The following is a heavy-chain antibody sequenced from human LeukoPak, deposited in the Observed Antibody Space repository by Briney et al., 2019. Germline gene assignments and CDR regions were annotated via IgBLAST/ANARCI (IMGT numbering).Heavy chain of an antibody. J-gene: IGHJ6*02. D-gene: IGHD2-15*01. V-gene: IGHV4-34*01. Sequence: SETLSLTCAVYGGSFSGYYWSWIRQPPGKGLEWIGEINHSGSTNYNPSLKSRVTISVDTSKNQFSLKLSSVTAAGTAVYYCARNYCSGGSCNYYYGMDVWGQGTTVTVS. CDR1: GGSFSGYY. CDR2: INHSGST. CDR3: ARNYCSGGSCNYYYGMDV.